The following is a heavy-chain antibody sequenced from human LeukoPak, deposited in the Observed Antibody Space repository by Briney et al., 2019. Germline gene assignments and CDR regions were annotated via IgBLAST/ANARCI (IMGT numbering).Heavy chain of an antibody. CDR3: RGTGSYGYHGWFDP. V-gene: IGHV3-74*01. CDR1: GFTFSYYW. J-gene: IGHJ5*02. Sequence: ETGGSLRLSCAASGFTFSYYWMHWVRQAPGKGLVWVSRINSDGSSASYADSVKGRFTISRDNAKNTLYLQMNSLRAEDTAVYYCRGTGSYGYHGWFDPWGQGTLVTVSS. CDR2: INSDGSSA. D-gene: IGHD5-18*01.